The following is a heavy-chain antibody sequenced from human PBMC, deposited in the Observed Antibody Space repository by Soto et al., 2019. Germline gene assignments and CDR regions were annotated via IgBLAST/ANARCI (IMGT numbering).Heavy chain of an antibody. CDR3: ARDSPDYGDYLDY. Sequence: SETLSLTCTVSGGSISSYYWSWIRQPPGKGLEWIGCIYYSGSTNYNPSLKSRVTISVDTSKNQFSLKLSSVTAADTAVYYCARDSPDYGDYLDYWGQGTLVTVSS. CDR2: IYYSGST. J-gene: IGHJ4*02. V-gene: IGHV4-59*01. CDR1: GGSISSYY. D-gene: IGHD4-17*01.